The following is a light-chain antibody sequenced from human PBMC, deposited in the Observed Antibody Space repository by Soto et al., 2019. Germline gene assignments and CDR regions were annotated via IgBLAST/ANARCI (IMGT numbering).Light chain of an antibody. CDR3: CSYTSSDTRV. J-gene: IGLJ2*01. Sequence: QSALTQPASVSGSPGQSITISCTGTSSNVGSYKLVSWYQQHPGKAPKLMIFEVNKRPSGVSNRFSGSKSGNTASLTISGLKVEDEADYYCCSYTSSDTRVFGGGTKLTVL. CDR1: SSNVGSYKL. CDR2: EVN. V-gene: IGLV2-14*02.